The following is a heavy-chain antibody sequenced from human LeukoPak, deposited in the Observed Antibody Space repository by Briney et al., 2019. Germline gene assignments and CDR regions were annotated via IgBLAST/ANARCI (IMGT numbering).Heavy chain of an antibody. D-gene: IGHD6-19*01. J-gene: IGHJ4*02. Sequence: SETLSLTCTVSAGSISSYYWSWIRQPPGKGLEWIGYIYYSGSTNYNPSLKSRVTISVDTSKNQFSLKLSSVTAADTAVYSCARVAPSGYSSGWYFDYWGQGTLVTVSS. CDR2: IYYSGST. CDR3: ARVAPSGYSSGWYFDY. V-gene: IGHV4-59*01. CDR1: AGSISSYY.